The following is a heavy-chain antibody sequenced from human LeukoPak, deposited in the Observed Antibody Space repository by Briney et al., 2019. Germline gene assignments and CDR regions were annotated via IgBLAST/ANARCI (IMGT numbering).Heavy chain of an antibody. V-gene: IGHV4-38-2*01. CDR3: ETTFNRVALPDY. CDR2: IYHSGST. CDR1: GYSISSGDY. D-gene: IGHD2-15*01. Sequence: SETLSLTCAVSGYSISSGDYWGWIRQPPGKGREWIGSIYHSGSTYYNPSLKSRATISVDTSKNQFSLKLSSVTAADTAVYYCETTFNRVALPDYWGHGTLVTVSS. J-gene: IGHJ4*01.